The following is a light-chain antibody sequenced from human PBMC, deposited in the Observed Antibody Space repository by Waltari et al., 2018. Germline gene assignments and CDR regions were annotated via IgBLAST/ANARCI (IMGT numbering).Light chain of an antibody. V-gene: IGKV3-15*01. J-gene: IGKJ3*01. Sequence: EIVMTQSPATLSVSPGERATLSCRASQSVSSNLAWYHQKPGQAPRLLIYGASTRATGIPARFSGSGSGTEFTLTISSLQSEDFAVYYCQQYNNWPPVFTFGPETKVDIK. CDR3: QQYNNWPPVFT. CDR2: GAS. CDR1: QSVSSN.